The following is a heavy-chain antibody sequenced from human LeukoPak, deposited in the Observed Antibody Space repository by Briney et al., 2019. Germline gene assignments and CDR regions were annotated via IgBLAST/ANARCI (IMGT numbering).Heavy chain of an antibody. Sequence: GGSLRLSCAASGFTFGSYVVNWVRQAPGKGLEWVSLISGSGDIIYYADSVKGRFTISRDNAKNSLYLQMDSLRAEDTAVYYCATSDDLWSGMDNWGQGTLVTVSS. D-gene: IGHD3-3*01. CDR3: ATSDDLWSGMDN. CDR1: GFTFGSYV. CDR2: ISGSGDII. V-gene: IGHV3-21*01. J-gene: IGHJ4*02.